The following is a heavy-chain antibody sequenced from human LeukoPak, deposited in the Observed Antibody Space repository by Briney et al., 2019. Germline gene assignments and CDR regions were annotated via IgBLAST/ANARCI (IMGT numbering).Heavy chain of an antibody. J-gene: IGHJ4*02. Sequence: PGRSLRLSCAASGFTFDDYAMHWVRQAPGKGLEWVSGISWNSGSIGYADSVKGRFTISRDNAENTVYLQMNSLRGEDTAVFYCAREGYGGSFDYWGQGTLVTVSS. CDR1: GFTFDDYA. D-gene: IGHD1-26*01. CDR3: AREGYGGSFDY. V-gene: IGHV3-9*01. CDR2: ISWNSGSI.